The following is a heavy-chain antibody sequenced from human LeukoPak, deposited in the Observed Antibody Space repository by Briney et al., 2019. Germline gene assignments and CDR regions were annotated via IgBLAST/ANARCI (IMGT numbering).Heavy chain of an antibody. J-gene: IGHJ4*02. D-gene: IGHD3-22*01. Sequence: GGSLRLSCAASGFTFSSHSMNWVRQAPGKGLEWVSYISSSSSTIYYADSVKGRFTISRDNSKNTLYLQMNSLRAEDTAVYYCARGRSYSSGYFDYWGQGTLVTVSS. CDR3: ARGRSYSSGYFDY. CDR1: GFTFSSHS. CDR2: ISSSSSTI. V-gene: IGHV3-48*01.